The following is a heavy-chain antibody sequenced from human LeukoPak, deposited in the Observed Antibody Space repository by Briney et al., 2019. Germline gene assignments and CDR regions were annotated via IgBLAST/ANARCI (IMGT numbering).Heavy chain of an antibody. D-gene: IGHD5-12*01. Sequence: GASVKVSCKASGYTFTSYYIHWVRQAPGQGLEWMGIIIPSTGSTSYAQKFQGRVTMIRDTSTSTVYMELSSLRSEDTAVYYCATYSGYDPFDYWGQGTQVTVSS. CDR1: GYTFTSYY. J-gene: IGHJ4*02. V-gene: IGHV1-46*01. CDR2: IIPSTGST. CDR3: ATYSGYDPFDY.